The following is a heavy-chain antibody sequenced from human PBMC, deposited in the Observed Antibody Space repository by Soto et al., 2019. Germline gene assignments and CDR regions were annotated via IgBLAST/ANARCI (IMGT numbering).Heavy chain of an antibody. J-gene: IGHJ6*02. CDR2: IIPIFGTA. V-gene: IGHV1-69*06. D-gene: IGHD3-3*01. CDR3: ARGRGPRFLEWVSGHYYGMDV. Sequence: RASVKVSCKASGGTFGSYAISWVRQAPGQGLEWMGGIIPIFGTANYAQKFQGRVTITADKSTSTAYMELSSLRSEDTAVYYCARGRGPRFLEWVSGHYYGMDVWGQGTTVTVSS. CDR1: GGTFGSYA.